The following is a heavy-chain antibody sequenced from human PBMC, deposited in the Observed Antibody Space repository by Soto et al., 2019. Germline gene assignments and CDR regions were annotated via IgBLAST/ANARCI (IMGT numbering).Heavy chain of an antibody. J-gene: IGHJ3*02. CDR3: AREELPRLDAFDI. D-gene: IGHD1-26*01. V-gene: IGHV1-69*06. CDR2: IIPIFGTA. CDR1: GPPFSSYA. Sequence: SVKASCKXSGPPFSSYAISWVRQAPGQGLEWMGAIIPIFGTANYAQKFQGRVTITADKSTTTAYMELSSLRSEGTPVYYCAREELPRLDAFDIWGQGTMVTVS.